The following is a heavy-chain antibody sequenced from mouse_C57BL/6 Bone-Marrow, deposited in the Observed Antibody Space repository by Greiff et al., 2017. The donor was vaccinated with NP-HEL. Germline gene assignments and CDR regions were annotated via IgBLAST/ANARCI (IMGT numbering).Heavy chain of an antibody. CDR1: GYTFPSYW. V-gene: IGHV1-69*01. CDR3: AIYDGYGY. CDR2: IDPSDSYT. Sequence: VQLQQSGAELVMPGASVKLSCKASGYTFPSYWMHWVKQRPGQGLEWIGEIDPSDSYTNYNQKFKGKSTLTVDKSSSTAYMQLSSLTSEDSAVYYCAIYDGYGYWGQGTLVTVSA. D-gene: IGHD2-3*01. J-gene: IGHJ3*02.